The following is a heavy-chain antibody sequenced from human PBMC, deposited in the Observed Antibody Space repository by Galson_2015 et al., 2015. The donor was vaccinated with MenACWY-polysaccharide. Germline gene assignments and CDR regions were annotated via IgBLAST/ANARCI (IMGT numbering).Heavy chain of an antibody. J-gene: IGHJ3*02. Sequence: SLRLSCAASGFTISTYAMNWVRQAPGKGLEWVSTISSSGGNTYYADSVKGRFTISRDNSKNTLYLQMNSLRAEDTAVYYCARLTARRYSAALDIWGQGTMVTVSS. CDR3: ARLTARRYSAALDI. D-gene: IGHD1-14*01. CDR1: GFTISTYA. CDR2: ISSSGGNT. V-gene: IGHV3-23*01.